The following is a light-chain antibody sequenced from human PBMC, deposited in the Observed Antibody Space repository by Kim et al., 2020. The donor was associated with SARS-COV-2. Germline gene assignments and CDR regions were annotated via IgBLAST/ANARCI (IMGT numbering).Light chain of an antibody. J-gene: IGLJ3*02. CDR1: TLRNYY. CDR2: GKN. CDR3: NSRGTSGDHWV. Sequence: ALGQTVRITCQGDTLRNYYASWYQQKPGQAPVLVMYGKNIRPSGIPDRFSGSSSGNTASLTITGAQAEDEADYYCNSRGTSGDHWVFGGGTQLTVL. V-gene: IGLV3-19*01.